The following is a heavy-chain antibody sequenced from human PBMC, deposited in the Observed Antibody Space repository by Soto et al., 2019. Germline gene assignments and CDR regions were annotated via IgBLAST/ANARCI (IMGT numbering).Heavy chain of an antibody. D-gene: IGHD6-19*01. CDR2: ISGYNGNT. J-gene: IGHJ6*02. Sequence: QVQLVKSGAEVKKPGASVTVSCKTSGYTVSNYGINWVRQAPGQGLEWMGWISGYNGNTNYAQTVQGRVNMTTDTSTGTVYMELRSLKSDDTAIYYCSRFIMVGGWFDPNYYHGMDVWGQGTTVTVSS. CDR3: SRFIMVGGWFDPNYYHGMDV. V-gene: IGHV1-18*01. CDR1: GYTVSNYG.